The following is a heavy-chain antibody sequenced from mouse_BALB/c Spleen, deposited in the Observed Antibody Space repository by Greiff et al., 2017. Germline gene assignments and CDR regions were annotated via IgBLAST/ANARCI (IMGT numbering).Heavy chain of an antibody. D-gene: IGHD2-4*01. J-gene: IGHJ2*01. CDR1: GYTFTNYW. CDR3: ARYQFSTMIDY. Sequence: QVHVKQSGAELVRPGTSVKISCKASGYTFTNYWLGWVKQRPGHGLEWIGDIYPGGGYTNYNEKFKGKATLTADTSSSTAYMQLSSLTSEDSAVYFCARYQFSTMIDYWGQGTTLTVSS. V-gene: IGHV1-63*02. CDR2: IYPGGGYT.